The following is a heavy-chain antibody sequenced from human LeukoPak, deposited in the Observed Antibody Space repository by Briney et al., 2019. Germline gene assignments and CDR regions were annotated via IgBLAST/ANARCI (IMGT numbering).Heavy chain of an antibody. J-gene: IGHJ4*02. CDR3: ARDRDSGDYTAAPGDY. CDR1: GFTFSSYS. CDR2: ISSSGSTI. Sequence: GGSLRLSCAASGFTFSSYSMNWVRQAPGKGLEWISYISSSGSTINYADSVKGRFTISRDSAKNSLYLQMNSLRDEDTAVYYCARDRDSGDYTAAPGDYWGQGALVTVAS. V-gene: IGHV3-48*02. D-gene: IGHD4-17*01.